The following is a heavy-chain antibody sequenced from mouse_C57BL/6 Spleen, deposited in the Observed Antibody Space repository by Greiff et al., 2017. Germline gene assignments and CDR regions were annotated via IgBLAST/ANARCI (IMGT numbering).Heavy chain of an antibody. CDR2: ISSGSSTI. CDR1: GFTFSDYG. Sequence: EVKLVESGGGLVKPGGSLKLSCAASGFTFSDYGMHWVRQAPEKGLEWVAYISSGSSTIYYAETVKGRFTISRDNAKNTLFLQMTSLRSEDTAMYYCARDDYHGDYWGQGTTLTGST. CDR3: ARDDYHGDY. V-gene: IGHV5-17*01. D-gene: IGHD2-4*01. J-gene: IGHJ2*01.